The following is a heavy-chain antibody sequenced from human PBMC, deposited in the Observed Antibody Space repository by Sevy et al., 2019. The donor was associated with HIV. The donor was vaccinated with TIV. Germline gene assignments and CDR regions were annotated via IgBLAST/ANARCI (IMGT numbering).Heavy chain of an antibody. CDR3: AREGGYTSAWSPGNY. J-gene: IGHJ4*02. CDR1: GFTFYTHA. Sequence: GGSLRLSCAASGFTFYTHAMHWVRQAPGKGLEWVALISYDGIIKYYADSVKGRLTISRDNSKNTLSLQMNSLRIEDTAVYYCAREGGYTSAWSPGNYWGQGTLVTVSS. D-gene: IGHD6-19*01. CDR2: ISYDGIIK. V-gene: IGHV3-30*04.